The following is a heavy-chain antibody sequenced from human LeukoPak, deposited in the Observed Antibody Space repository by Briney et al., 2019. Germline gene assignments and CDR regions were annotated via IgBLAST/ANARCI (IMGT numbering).Heavy chain of an antibody. Sequence: GGSLRLSCAASGFTFSGSAMHWVRQASGKGLEWVGRIRSKANSYATAYAASVKGRFTISRDDSKNTAYLQMNSLKTEDTAVYYCTRESGYYYDSSGYSHGPARRAVAMDVWGKGTTVTVSS. J-gene: IGHJ6*03. V-gene: IGHV3-73*01. CDR2: IRSKANSYAT. CDR1: GFTFSGSA. CDR3: TRESGYYYDSSGYSHGPARRAVAMDV. D-gene: IGHD3-22*01.